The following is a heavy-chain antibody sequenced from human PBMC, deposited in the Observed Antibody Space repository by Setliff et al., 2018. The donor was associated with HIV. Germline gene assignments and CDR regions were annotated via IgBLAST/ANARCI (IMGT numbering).Heavy chain of an antibody. Sequence: PGGSLRLSCAASGFSLSYYRMNWVRQAPGKGLEWVSAISGSGVSTYSADSVKGRFTISRDNSKNTLYLQLTSLRAEDTAVYYCARDGTTFLAAMDVWGKGTTVTVSS. CDR3: ARDGTTFLAAMDV. CDR1: GFSLSYYR. J-gene: IGHJ6*03. D-gene: IGHD3-3*02. V-gene: IGHV3-23*01. CDR2: ISGSGVST.